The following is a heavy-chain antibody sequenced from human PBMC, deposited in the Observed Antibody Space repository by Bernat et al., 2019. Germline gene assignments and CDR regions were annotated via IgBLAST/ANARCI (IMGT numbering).Heavy chain of an antibody. J-gene: IGHJ3*02. Sequence: QVQLQESGPGLVKPSQTLSLTCTVSGGSISSGSYYWSWIRQPAGKGLEWIGRIYTSGSTNYNPSLKSRVTISVDTSKNQFSLKLSSVTAADTAVYYCGSADYYDSSGYPSDAFDIWGQGTMVTVSS. CDR1: GGSISSGSYY. D-gene: IGHD3-22*01. V-gene: IGHV4-61*02. CDR3: GSADYYDSSGYPSDAFDI. CDR2: IYTSGST.